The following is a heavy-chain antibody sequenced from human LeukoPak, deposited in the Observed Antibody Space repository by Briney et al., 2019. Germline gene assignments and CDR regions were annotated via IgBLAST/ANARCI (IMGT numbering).Heavy chain of an antibody. D-gene: IGHD6-25*01. CDR1: GGSISSSSYY. CDR2: MYSSGST. CDR3: ARPQRPGSYYYAMDV. J-gene: IGHJ6*02. V-gene: IGHV4-61*05. Sequence: SETLSLTCTVSGGSISSSSYYWSWIRQPPGKGLEWIGYMYSSGSTNYNPSLKSRVTISIDMPKNQFSLKLSSVTAADTAVYYCARPQRPGSYYYAMDVWGQGTTVTVSS.